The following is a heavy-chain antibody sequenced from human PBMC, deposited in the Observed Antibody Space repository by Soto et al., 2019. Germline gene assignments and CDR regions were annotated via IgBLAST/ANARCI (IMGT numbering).Heavy chain of an antibody. CDR3: ATRSPAFDY. CDR1: GYTFTSDG. Sequence: QVQLVQSGPEVKKPGASVKVSCKTSGYTFTSDGISWVRQAPGQGLEWMGWITTDKGKTTYAQKFQGRVTMTTDTSTSTAYMELRSLISDDTAVYYCATRSPAFDYWGQGTLVAVSS. CDR2: ITTDKGKT. J-gene: IGHJ4*02. V-gene: IGHV1-18*01.